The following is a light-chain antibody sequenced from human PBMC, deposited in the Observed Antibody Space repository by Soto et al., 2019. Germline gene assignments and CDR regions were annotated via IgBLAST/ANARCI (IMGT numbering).Light chain of an antibody. Sequence: DIRMTQSPSSVSASVGDRVTITCRASQSISSYLNWYQQKPGKAPKLLIYAASSLQSGVPSRFSGSGSGTEFTLTITSLQPDDFATYYCQQYNSYPWTFGQGTKVDIK. J-gene: IGKJ1*01. CDR2: AAS. CDR3: QQYNSYPWT. V-gene: IGKV1-39*01. CDR1: QSISSY.